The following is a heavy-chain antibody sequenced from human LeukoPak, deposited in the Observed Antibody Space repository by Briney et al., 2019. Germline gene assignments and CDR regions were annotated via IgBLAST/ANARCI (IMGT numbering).Heavy chain of an antibody. CDR1: GLTLSSHW. D-gene: IGHD6-25*01. CDR2: IKADGSEM. J-gene: IGHJ4*02. V-gene: IGHV3-7*04. CDR3: ARGRVAASY. Sequence: GGSLRLSCEASGLTLSSHWMSWVRQCPGKGLEWVASIKADGSEMYYVDSVKGRFTISRDNAWNSLYLQMNSLRAEDTSVYYCARGRVAASYWGQGTLITVSS.